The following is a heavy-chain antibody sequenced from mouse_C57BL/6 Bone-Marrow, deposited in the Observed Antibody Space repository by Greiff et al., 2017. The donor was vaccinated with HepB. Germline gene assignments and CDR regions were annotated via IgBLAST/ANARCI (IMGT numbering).Heavy chain of an antibody. V-gene: IGHV1-18*01. CDR2: INPNNGGT. CDR3: ARGDGNYPYYFDY. Sequence: VQLKESGPELVKPGASVKIPCKASGYTFTDYNMDWVKQSHGKSLEWIGDINPNNGGTIYNQKFKGKATLTVDKSSSTAYMELRSLTSEDTAVYYCARGDGNYPYYFDYWGQGTTLTVSS. J-gene: IGHJ2*01. D-gene: IGHD2-1*01. CDR1: GYTFTDYN.